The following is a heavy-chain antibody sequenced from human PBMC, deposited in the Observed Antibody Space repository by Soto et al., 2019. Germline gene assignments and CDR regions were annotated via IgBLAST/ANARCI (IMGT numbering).Heavy chain of an antibody. D-gene: IGHD2-2*01. CDR1: GGSISGYS. V-gene: IGHV4-59*01. CDR3: ARGVPNCSSSSCYFDY. Sequence: PSETLSLTCTVSGGSISGYSWTWIRQPPGKGLEWIGYIYKSGSTNYKPSLKSRVTMSVDTSKSQLSLKLTSVTAADTAVYYCARGVPNCSSSSCYFDYWSEGALVTVSS. CDR2: IYKSGST. J-gene: IGHJ4*02.